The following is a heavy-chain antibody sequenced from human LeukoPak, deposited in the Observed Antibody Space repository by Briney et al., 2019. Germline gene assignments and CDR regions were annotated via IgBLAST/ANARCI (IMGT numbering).Heavy chain of an antibody. J-gene: IGHJ4*02. D-gene: IGHD2-15*01. CDR3: ARQYCSGGSCYSYLDY. CDR2: IYHSGST. CDR1: GGSISSGGYS. Sequence: SETLSLTCAVSGGSISSGGYSWSWIRQPPGKGLEWIGYIYHSGSTYYNPSLKSRVTISVDRSKNQFYLKLSSVTAADTAVYYCARQYCSGGSCYSYLDYWGQGTLVTVSS. V-gene: IGHV4-30-2*01.